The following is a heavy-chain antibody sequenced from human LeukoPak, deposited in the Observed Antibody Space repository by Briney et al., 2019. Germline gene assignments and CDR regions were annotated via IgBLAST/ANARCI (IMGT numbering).Heavy chain of an antibody. CDR1: GGSISSSSYY. CDR3: ARLGWLQSGLSDH. D-gene: IGHD5-24*01. V-gene: IGHV4-39*01. J-gene: IGHJ4*02. CDR2: IYYSGST. Sequence: SETLPLTCTVSGGSISSSSYYWGWIRQPPGKGLEWIGSIYYSGSTYYNPSLKSRVTISVDTSKNQFSLKLSSVTAADTAVYYCARLGWLQSGLSDHWGQGALVTVSS.